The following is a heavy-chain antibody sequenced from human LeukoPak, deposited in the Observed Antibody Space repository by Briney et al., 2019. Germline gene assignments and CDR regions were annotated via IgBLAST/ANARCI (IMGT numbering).Heavy chain of an antibody. CDR1: GGSISSYY. Sequence: SETLSLTCTVSGGSISSYYWSWIRQPPGKGLEWIGYIYYSGSTNYNPSLKSRVTISVDTSKNRFSLKLSSVTAADTAVYYCARYVTTVTTYDYWGQGTLVTVSS. V-gene: IGHV4-59*01. J-gene: IGHJ4*02. CDR2: IYYSGST. D-gene: IGHD4-17*01. CDR3: ARYVTTVTTYDY.